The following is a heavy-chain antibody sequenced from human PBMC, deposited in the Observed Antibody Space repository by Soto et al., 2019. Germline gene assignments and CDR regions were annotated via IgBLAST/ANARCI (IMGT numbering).Heavy chain of an antibody. J-gene: IGHJ6*02. D-gene: IGHD5-12*01. V-gene: IGHV4-39*01. CDR2: IYYSGST. CDR3: ARRGLLFPSLDV. CDR1: GGSISSSSYY. Sequence: QLQLQELGPGLVKPSETLSLTCTVSGGSISSSSYYWGWIRQPPGKGLEWIGCIYYSGSTYYNPSLKSRVPISVDPPKNQFSLHLISVTAADAFVYYCARRGLLFPSLDVRGPGTPVTVSS.